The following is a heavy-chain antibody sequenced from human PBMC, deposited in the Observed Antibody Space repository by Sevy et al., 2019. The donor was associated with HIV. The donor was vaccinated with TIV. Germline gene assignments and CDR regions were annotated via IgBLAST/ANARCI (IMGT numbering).Heavy chain of an antibody. CDR1: GFTFSSYE. D-gene: IGHD4-17*01. J-gene: IGHJ4*02. V-gene: IGHV3-48*03. Sequence: GGSLRLSCTASGFTFSSYEMNWVRQAPGKGLEWVSYISNSGSTIHYSDSVKGRFTISRDKAKNSVYIQMNSLRAEDTAVYYCARDLPPSATTVPHFDYWGRGTLVTVSS. CDR2: ISNSGSTI. CDR3: ARDLPPSATTVPHFDY.